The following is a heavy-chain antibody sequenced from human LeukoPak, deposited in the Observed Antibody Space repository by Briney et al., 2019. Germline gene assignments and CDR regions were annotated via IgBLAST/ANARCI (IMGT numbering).Heavy chain of an antibody. Sequence: PGGSLRLSCAASGFTFYDYAMHWVRQAPGRGLEWVYLISGDGGGTYYADSVKGRFTISRDNSKNSLYLQMNSLRTEDTAFYYCAKDTYSGSYNYMDVWGKGTTVTVSS. D-gene: IGHD1-26*01. CDR2: ISGDGGGT. V-gene: IGHV3-43*02. CDR1: GFTFYDYA. J-gene: IGHJ6*03. CDR3: AKDTYSGSYNYMDV.